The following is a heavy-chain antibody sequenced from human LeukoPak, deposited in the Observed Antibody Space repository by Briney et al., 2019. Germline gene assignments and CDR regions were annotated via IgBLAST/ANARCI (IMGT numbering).Heavy chain of an antibody. V-gene: IGHV4-59*12. CDR1: GGSINRYY. Sequence: SETLSLTCTVSGGSINRYYWNWLRQPPGKPLEWIGHIYYSGNTNYNPSLKSRVTISVDTSKNQFSLKLSSVTAADTAVYYCAREGTESSSWGFDYWGQGTLVTVSS. CDR3: AREGTESSSWGFDY. J-gene: IGHJ4*02. CDR2: IYYSGNT. D-gene: IGHD6-19*01.